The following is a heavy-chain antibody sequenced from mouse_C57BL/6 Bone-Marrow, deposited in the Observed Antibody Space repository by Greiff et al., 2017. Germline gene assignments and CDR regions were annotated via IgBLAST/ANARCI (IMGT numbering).Heavy chain of an antibody. CDR1: GYTFTNYW. CDR3: ATSYGSSPWFAY. J-gene: IGHJ3*01. Sequence: QVQLQQSGAELVRPGTSVKMSCKASGYTFTNYWIGWAKQRPGHGLEWIGDIYPGGGYTNYNEKFKGKATLTADKSSSTAYMQVSSLTSEDSASYYCATSYGSSPWFAYWGQGTLVTVSA. V-gene: IGHV1-63*01. CDR2: IYPGGGYT. D-gene: IGHD1-1*01.